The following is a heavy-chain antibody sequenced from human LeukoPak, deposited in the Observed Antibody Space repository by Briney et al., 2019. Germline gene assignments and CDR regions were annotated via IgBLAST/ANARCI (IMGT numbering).Heavy chain of an antibody. D-gene: IGHD3-10*01. CDR2: IYYRGST. J-gene: IGHJ4*02. CDR1: GGSIISGGYY. V-gene: IGHV4-31*03. Sequence: PSETLSLTCTVSGGSIISGGYYWGWVRQHPGKGMEWIGYIYYRGSTYYNPSRKSRVTITENKTKNEFSQNLTSVTAADTAVYYCARWVVPGTLDYWGQGTLVTVSS. CDR3: ARWVVPGTLDY.